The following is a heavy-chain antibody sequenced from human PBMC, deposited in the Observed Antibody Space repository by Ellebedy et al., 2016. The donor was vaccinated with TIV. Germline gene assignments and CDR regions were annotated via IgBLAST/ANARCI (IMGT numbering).Heavy chain of an antibody. Sequence: ASVKVSCKASGYTFTSYDINWVRQATGQGLEWMGWMNPNSGNTGYAQKFQGRVTMTRDTSTSTVYMELSSLRSEDTAVYYCARDGYYYDSSGYYTPEYYYGMDVWGQGTMVTVSS. CDR1: GYTFTSYD. D-gene: IGHD3-22*01. V-gene: IGHV1-8*01. CDR2: MNPNSGNT. CDR3: ARDGYYYDSSGYYTPEYYYGMDV. J-gene: IGHJ6*02.